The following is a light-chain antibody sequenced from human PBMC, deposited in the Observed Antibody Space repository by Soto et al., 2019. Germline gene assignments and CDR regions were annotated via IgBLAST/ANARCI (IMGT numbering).Light chain of an antibody. CDR1: SSNIGSNT. V-gene: IGLV1-44*01. CDR2: SNN. J-gene: IGLJ3*02. CDR3: AAWDDSLNGWV. Sequence: QSVLTQPASASGTPGQRVTISCSGSSSNIGSNTVNWYQQLPGTAPKLLIYSNNQRPSGVPARFSGSKSGTSASLAISGLQSEDEADYYCAAWDDSLNGWVFGGGTKVTVL.